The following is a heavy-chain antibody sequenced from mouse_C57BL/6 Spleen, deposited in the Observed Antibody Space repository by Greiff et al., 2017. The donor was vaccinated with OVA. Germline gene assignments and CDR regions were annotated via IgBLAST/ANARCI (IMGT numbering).Heavy chain of an antibody. CDR2: ISYSGST. J-gene: IGHJ1*03. V-gene: IGHV3-1*01. CDR3: AREKRSYWYFDV. D-gene: IGHD1-1*01. Sequence: EVQLQQSGPGMVKPSQSLSLTCTVTGYSITSGYDWHWIRHFPGNKLEWMGYISYSGSTNYNPSLKSRISITHDTSKNHFFLKLNSVTTEDTATYYCAREKRSYWYFDVWGTGTTVTVSS. CDR1: GYSITSGYD.